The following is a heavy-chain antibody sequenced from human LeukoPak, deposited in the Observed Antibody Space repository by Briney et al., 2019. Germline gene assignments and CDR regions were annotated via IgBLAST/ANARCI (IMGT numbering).Heavy chain of an antibody. Sequence: PSETLSLTCAVYGGSFSGYYWSWIRQPPGKGLEWIGEINDSGSTNYNPSLKSRVTISVDTSKNQFSLKLSSVTAADTAVYYCARGIRDIVVVPAANPFDYWGQGTLVTVSS. CDR3: ARGIRDIVVVPAANPFDY. D-gene: IGHD2-2*01. V-gene: IGHV4-34*01. CDR1: GGSFSGYY. CDR2: INDSGST. J-gene: IGHJ4*02.